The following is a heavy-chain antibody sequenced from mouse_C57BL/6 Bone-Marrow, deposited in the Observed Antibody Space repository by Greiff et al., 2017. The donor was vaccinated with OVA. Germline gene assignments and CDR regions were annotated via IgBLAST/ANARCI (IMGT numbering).Heavy chain of an antibody. J-gene: IGHJ4*01. Sequence: VQLQQPGAELVKPGASVKLSCKASGYTFTSYWMHWVKQRPGRGLEWIGRIDPNSGGTKYNEKFKSTATLTVDRSSSPAYMRLSSLTSEYSAVYYCARSFATVVARGYAMDYWGQGTSVTVSS. V-gene: IGHV1-72*01. CDR3: ARSFATVVARGYAMDY. D-gene: IGHD1-1*01. CDR1: GYTFTSYW. CDR2: IDPNSGGT.